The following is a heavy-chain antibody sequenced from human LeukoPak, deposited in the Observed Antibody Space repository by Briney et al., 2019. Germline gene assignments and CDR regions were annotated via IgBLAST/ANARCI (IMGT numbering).Heavy chain of an antibody. Sequence: ASVNVSCKASGYTFTDYYMHWVRQAPGQGLEWMGWINPNSGGTNYAQKFQGRVTITRGTSISTAYMELSRLRSDDTAVYYCASGAGNWQTSKFDYWGQGTLVTVSS. V-gene: IGHV1-2*02. CDR2: INPNSGGT. CDR3: ASGAGNWQTSKFDY. J-gene: IGHJ4*02. CDR1: GYTFTDYY. D-gene: IGHD1-1*01.